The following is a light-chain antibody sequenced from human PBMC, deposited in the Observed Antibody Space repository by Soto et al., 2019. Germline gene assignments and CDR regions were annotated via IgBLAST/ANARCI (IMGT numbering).Light chain of an antibody. CDR1: SSDVGGYNY. V-gene: IGLV2-8*01. J-gene: IGLJ2*01. CDR2: EVT. CDR3: SSYAGSNNYVV. Sequence: QSVLTQPPSAAGSPGQSVTISCTGTSSDVGGYNYVSWYQQHPGKAPKLMNYEVTKRPSGVPDRFSGSKSGSTASLTVSGLQAEDEADYYCSSYAGSNNYVVFGGGTKLTVL.